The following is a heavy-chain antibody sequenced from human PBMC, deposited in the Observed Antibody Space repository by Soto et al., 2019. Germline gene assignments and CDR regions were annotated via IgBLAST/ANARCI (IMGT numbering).Heavy chain of an antibody. D-gene: IGHD3-9*01. V-gene: IGHV1-18*01. CDR3: ERDRDYDILTGYYCDAFDI. CDR2: ISAYNGNT. J-gene: IGHJ3*02. CDR1: FYTLTSYG. Sequence: VARKASFYTLTSYGISWVRQAPGQGLEWMGWISAYNGNTNYAQKLQGRVTMTTDTSTSTAYMELRSLRSDDTAVYYCERDRDYDILTGYYCDAFDIWGQGTMVTV.